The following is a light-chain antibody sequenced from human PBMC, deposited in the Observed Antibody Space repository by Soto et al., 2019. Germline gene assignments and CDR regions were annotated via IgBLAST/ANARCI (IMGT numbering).Light chain of an antibody. CDR3: QQRSNWPRT. CDR2: SES. V-gene: IGKV3-11*01. CDR1: QSISDT. J-gene: IGKJ1*01. Sequence: EIVLTQSPGTLSLSPGERATLSCRASQSISDTLAWYQQKPGQAPRLLIYSESTRATGIPDRFSGSGSGTDFTLTISSLEPEDFAVYYCQQRSNWPRTFGQGTKVDIK.